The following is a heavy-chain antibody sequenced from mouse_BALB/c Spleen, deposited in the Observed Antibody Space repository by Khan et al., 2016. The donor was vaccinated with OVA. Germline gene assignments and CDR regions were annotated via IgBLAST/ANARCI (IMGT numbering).Heavy chain of an antibody. CDR3: SRSGYGFGAY. Sequence: QVRLQQSGAELVRPGTSVKVSCKASGYAFTNYLIEWVKQRPGQGLEWIGVINPGSGGTNYNEKFKDKATLTADKSSSTAYMQLSSLQSNDSAVYFCSRSGYGFGAYWGPGTLVTVSA. J-gene: IGHJ3*01. D-gene: IGHD3-2*02. V-gene: IGHV1-54*01. CDR1: GYAFTNYL. CDR2: INPGSGGT.